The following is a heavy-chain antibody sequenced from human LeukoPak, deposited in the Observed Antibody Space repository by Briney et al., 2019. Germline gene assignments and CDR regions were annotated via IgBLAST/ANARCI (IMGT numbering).Heavy chain of an antibody. CDR3: ARANWDDYGDCGDDY. V-gene: IGHV1-69*05. Sequence: GASVKVSCKASGGTFSSYAISWVRQAPGQGLEWMGGIIPIFGTANYAQRFQGRVTITTDESTSTAYMELSSLRSEDTAVYYCARANWDDYGDCGDDYWGQGTLLTVSS. J-gene: IGHJ4*02. D-gene: IGHD4-17*01. CDR2: IIPIFGTA. CDR1: GGTFSSYA.